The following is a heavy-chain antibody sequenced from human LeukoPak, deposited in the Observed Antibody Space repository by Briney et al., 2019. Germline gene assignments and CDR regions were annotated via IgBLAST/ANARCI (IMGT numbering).Heavy chain of an antibody. V-gene: IGHV2-5*04. Sequence: SGPTLVNPTQTLTLTCTFSGFSLNTHRVGVGWIRPPPGKALEGLALIYWDDDKRYSPSLRTRLTITKDTSKNQVVLTMTNIASVDTGTYFCVRISRSFVVATDWFFDLWGRGTLVTVPS. D-gene: IGHD2-21*02. J-gene: IGHJ2*01. CDR2: IYWDDDK. CDR1: GFSLNTHRVG. CDR3: VRISRSFVVATDWFFDL.